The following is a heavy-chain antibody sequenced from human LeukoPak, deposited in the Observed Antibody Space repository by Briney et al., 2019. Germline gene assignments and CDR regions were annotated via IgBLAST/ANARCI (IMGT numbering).Heavy chain of an antibody. J-gene: IGHJ4*02. D-gene: IGHD6-19*01. CDR3: ARGRQWLAY. V-gene: IGHV4-34*01. Sequence: SETLSLTCAVYGGSFSGYYWSWIRQPPGKGLEWIGEINHSGNTNYNPSLKSRVTISVDTSKNQFSLKLSSVTAADTAVYYCARGRQWLAYWGQGTLVTVSS. CDR1: GGSFSGYY. CDR2: INHSGNT.